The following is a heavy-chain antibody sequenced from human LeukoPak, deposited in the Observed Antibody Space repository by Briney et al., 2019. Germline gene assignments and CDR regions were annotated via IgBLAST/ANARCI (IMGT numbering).Heavy chain of an antibody. V-gene: IGHV3-7*01. Sequence: PGRSLRLSCAASGFTFSNYGLHWVRQAPGKGLEWVANIKQDGSEKSYVDSVKGRFTISRDNAKNSLYLQMNSLRAEDTAVYYCARVGSVPITMIAYYYYYMDVWGKGTTVTVSS. D-gene: IGHD3-22*01. CDR2: IKQDGSEK. J-gene: IGHJ6*03. CDR3: ARVGSVPITMIAYYYYYMDV. CDR1: GFTFSNYG.